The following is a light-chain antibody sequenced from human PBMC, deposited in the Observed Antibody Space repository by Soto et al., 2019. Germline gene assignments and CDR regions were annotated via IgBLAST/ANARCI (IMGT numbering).Light chain of an antibody. CDR2: SVS. CDR1: QGINTW. CDR3: QQAHSFPFT. Sequence: DIQMTQFPPSVSASVGARVTITCRASQGINTWLAWYQQKPGNAPKLLIPSVSNLQPGVPARFSGSGSGRNFTLTISSLHPEDFATYFCQQAHSFPFTFGPGTKVDVK. J-gene: IGKJ3*01. V-gene: IGKV1-12*01.